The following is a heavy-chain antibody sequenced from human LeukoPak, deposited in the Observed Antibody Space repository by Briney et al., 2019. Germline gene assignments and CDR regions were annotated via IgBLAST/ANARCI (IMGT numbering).Heavy chain of an antibody. Sequence: ASMMVSCKASGYTFTTCGITWVRQAPGQGLEWMGWISSYNGNSDYAQNFQGRVSMTTDTSTTTAYMELRNLRSDDTAVYYCARAFPMGAITAYYYYMDVWGKGTTVTVSS. CDR2: ISSYNGNS. V-gene: IGHV1-18*01. D-gene: IGHD1-26*01. J-gene: IGHJ6*03. CDR1: GYTFTTCG. CDR3: ARAFPMGAITAYYYYMDV.